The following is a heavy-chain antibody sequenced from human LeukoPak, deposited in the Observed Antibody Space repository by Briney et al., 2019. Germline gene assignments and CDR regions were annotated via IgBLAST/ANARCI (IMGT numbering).Heavy chain of an antibody. CDR1: GASISNYY. V-gene: IGHV4-59*01. CDR2: VSYSGRT. J-gene: IGHJ4*02. D-gene: IGHD2-2*01. CDR3: ARGGGCRSTSCDFDH. Sequence: PSETLSLTCTVSGASISNYYWSWIRQPPGKGLECIGYVSYSGRTNHNPSLKRRVTISADTSKNQFSLNLNSVTAADTAVYYCARGGGCRSTSCDFDHWGQGTLVTVSS.